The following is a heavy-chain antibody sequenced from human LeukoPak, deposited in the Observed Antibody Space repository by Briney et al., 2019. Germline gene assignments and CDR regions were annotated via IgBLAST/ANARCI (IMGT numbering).Heavy chain of an antibody. V-gene: IGHV4-39*07. CDR1: GGSISSSSYY. Sequence: SETLSLTCTVSGGSISSSSYYWGWLRQPPGKGLEWIGSIYYSGSTYYNPSLKSRVTISVDTSKNQFSLKLSSVTAADTAVYYCARDQYNWNRSFDYWGQGTLVTVSS. D-gene: IGHD1-20*01. CDR2: IYYSGST. CDR3: ARDQYNWNRSFDY. J-gene: IGHJ4*02.